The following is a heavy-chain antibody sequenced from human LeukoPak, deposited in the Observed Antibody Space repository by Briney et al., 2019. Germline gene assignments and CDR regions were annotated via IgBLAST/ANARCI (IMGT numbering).Heavy chain of an antibody. D-gene: IGHD2-2*02. Sequence: GGSLRLSCAASGFTFSSYSMDWVRQAPGKGLEWVSSITTSSSYIYYADSVKGRFTISRDNARNSLYLQMNSLRAEDTAVYYCAREIVVVPAAIGSYYYCYMDVWGKGTTVTISS. CDR1: GFTFSSYS. J-gene: IGHJ6*03. V-gene: IGHV3-21*01. CDR2: ITTSSSYI. CDR3: AREIVVVPAAIGSYYYCYMDV.